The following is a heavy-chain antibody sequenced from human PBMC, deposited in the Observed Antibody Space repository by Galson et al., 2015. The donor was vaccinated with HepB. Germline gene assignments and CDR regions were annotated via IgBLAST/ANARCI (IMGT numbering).Heavy chain of an antibody. J-gene: IGHJ6*02. Sequence: SVKVSCKASGYTFTSYYMHWVRQAPGQGLEWMGIINPSGGGTSYAQKLQGRVTMTRDTSTSTVYMELSSLRSEDTAVYYCARERRSGYAGPYYYYGMDVWGQGTTVTVSS. D-gene: IGHD5-12*01. CDR2: INPSGGGT. CDR1: GYTFTSYY. V-gene: IGHV1-46*04. CDR3: ARERRSGYAGPYYYYGMDV.